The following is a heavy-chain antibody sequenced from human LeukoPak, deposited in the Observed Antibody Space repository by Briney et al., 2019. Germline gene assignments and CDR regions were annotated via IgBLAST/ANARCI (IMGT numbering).Heavy chain of an antibody. CDR3: TREEGGTTVDY. J-gene: IGHJ4*02. V-gene: IGHV4-4*02. Sequence: SETLSLTCTVSGGSISSRNWWSWVRPPPGKGVEWIGEMYHSGSINYNPSVKRRITISHENSKTQFSLKVNSVTAADTASYYCTREEGGTTVDYWGQGTLVTVSS. D-gene: IGHD1-1*01. CDR1: GGSISSRNW. CDR2: MYHSGSI.